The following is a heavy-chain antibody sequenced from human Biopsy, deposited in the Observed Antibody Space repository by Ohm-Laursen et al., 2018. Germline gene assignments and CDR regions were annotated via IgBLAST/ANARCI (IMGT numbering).Heavy chain of an antibody. CDR1: GYSFTSYY. J-gene: IGHJ4*02. Sequence: ASVKVSCKASGYSFTSYYMHWVRQAPGQGLGWMGMINPSGSTTSYPQIFQGRVTMTRDTSKSTVYMELSSLRSADTAVYFCARNTGWYGDLFYFDYWGQGTLVTVSS. CDR3: ARNTGWYGDLFYFDY. V-gene: IGHV1-46*01. CDR2: INPSGSTT. D-gene: IGHD6-19*01.